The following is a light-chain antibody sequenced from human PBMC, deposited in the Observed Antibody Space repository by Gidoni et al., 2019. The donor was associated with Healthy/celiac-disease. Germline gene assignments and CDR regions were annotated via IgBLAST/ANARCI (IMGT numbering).Light chain of an antibody. CDR1: QSGLYSSNNKNY. CDR3: QQYYSTHWT. J-gene: IGKJ1*01. V-gene: IGKV4-1*01. Sequence: DIVMTQSPDSLAVSLGERATINCKSSQSGLYSSNNKNYLAWYQQKPGQPPKLLIYWASTRESGVPDRFSGSGSGTDFTLTISSLQAEDVAVYYFQQYYSTHWTFGQGTKVEIK. CDR2: WAS.